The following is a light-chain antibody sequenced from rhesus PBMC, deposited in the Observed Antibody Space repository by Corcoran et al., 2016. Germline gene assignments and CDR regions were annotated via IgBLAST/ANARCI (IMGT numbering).Light chain of an antibody. CDR3: QQHNSYPPT. V-gene: IGKV1-33*02. CDR2: DAS. CDR1: QGISNS. J-gene: IGKJ1*01. Sequence: DIQMTQSPSSLSASVGDTVTITCHATQGISNSFSWYKQKTGKAPKLLIYDASTLQSGVPSRFSGSGSGTEFTLTISSLQPEDFATYYCQQHNSYPPTFGQGTKVEIK.